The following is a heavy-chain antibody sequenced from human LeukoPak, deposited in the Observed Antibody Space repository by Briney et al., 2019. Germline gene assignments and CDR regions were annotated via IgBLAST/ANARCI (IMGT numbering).Heavy chain of an antibody. CDR2: IYYSGST. D-gene: IGHD1-26*01. J-gene: IGHJ3*02. CDR1: GGSISSYY. V-gene: IGHV4-59*12. Sequence: SETLSLTCTVSGGSISSYYWSWIRQPPGKGLEWIGYIYYSGSTYYNPSLKSRVTISVDTSKNQFSLKLSSVTAADTAVYYCARESGSYSDDAFDIWGQGTMVTVSS. CDR3: ARESGSYSDDAFDI.